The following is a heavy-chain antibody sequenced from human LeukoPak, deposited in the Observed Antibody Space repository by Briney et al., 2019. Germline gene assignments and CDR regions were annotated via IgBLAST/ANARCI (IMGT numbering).Heavy chain of an antibody. CDR2: IKQDGSQK. J-gene: IGHJ4*02. D-gene: IGHD1-26*01. Sequence: GGSLRLSCAASGFTFSNYWMGWVRQAPGKGLEWVANIKQDGSQKYFGDSVKGRFTISRDNAENSLFLQMSSLRDEDTAAYYCARDSGSYHFDSCWGQGTLVTVSS. CDR3: ARDSGSYHFDSC. V-gene: IGHV3-7*01. CDR1: GFTFSNYW.